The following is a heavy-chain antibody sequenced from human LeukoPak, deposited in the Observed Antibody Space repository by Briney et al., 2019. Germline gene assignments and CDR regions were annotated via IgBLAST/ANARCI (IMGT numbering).Heavy chain of an antibody. CDR3: ARDLEEATVTTPGNYYYYMDV. J-gene: IGHJ6*03. CDR1: GGTFISYA. D-gene: IGHD4-11*01. CDR2: IIPIFGTA. Sequence: ASVKVSCKASGGTFISYAISWVRQAPGQGLEWMGGIIPIFGTANYAQKFQGRVTITTDESKSTAYMELSSLRSEDTAVYYCARDLEEATVTTPGNYYYYMDVWGKGTTVTVSS. V-gene: IGHV1-69*05.